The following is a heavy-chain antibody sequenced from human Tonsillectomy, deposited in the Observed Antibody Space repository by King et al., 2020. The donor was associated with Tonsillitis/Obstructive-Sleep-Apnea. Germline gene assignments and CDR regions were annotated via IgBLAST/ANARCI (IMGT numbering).Heavy chain of an antibody. CDR2: ISSSSSTI. CDR1: GFTFSSYS. D-gene: IGHD7-27*01. V-gene: IGHV3-48*02. Sequence: VQLVESGGGLVQPGGSLRLSCAASGFTFSSYSMNWVRQAPGKGLEWVSYISSSSSTIYYADSVKGRFTISRDNAKNSLYLQMNSLRDEDTAVYYCTRYDNNTNGGAFDIWGQGTMVTVSS. J-gene: IGHJ3*02. CDR3: TRYDNNTNGGAFDI.